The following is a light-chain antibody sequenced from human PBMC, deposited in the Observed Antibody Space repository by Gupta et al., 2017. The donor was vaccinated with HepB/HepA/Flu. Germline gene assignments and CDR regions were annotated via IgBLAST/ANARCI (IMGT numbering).Light chain of an antibody. V-gene: IGKV1-39*01. Sequence: DIQMTQSPSSLSASVGDSVTITCRASQSISSYLIWYQQKPGKAPKLLIYGASSLQSGVPSRFSGSGSGTDFTLTISSLQPEDFATYYCQQIYSTPWTFGQGTKVEIK. J-gene: IGKJ1*01. CDR1: QSISSY. CDR2: GAS. CDR3: QQIYSTPWT.